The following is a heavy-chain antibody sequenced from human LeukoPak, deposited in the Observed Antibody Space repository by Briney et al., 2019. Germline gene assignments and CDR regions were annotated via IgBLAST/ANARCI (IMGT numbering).Heavy chain of an antibody. J-gene: IGHJ4*02. CDR3: ARRNYYDSRGYYCDY. V-gene: IGHV5-51*01. CDR1: GYSFTNYW. D-gene: IGHD3-22*01. Sequence: GEPLKISCKVSGYSFTNYWIVWVRQMPGKGLEWMGIIYPGDSDTRYSPSFQGQVTFSADKSITTAYLQWSSLKASDTAMYYCARRNYYDSRGYYCDYWGQGTLVTVSS. CDR2: IYPGDSDT.